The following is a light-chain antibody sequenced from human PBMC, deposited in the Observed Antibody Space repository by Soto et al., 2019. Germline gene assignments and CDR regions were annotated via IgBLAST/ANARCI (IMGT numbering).Light chain of an antibody. CDR1: TSNIGNNA. CDR2: FDD. Sequence: QSVLTQPPSVSGAPRQRVSISCSGATSNIGNNAVNWYQQLPGKAPKLLIYFDDLMPSGVSDRFSGSKSGTSASLAISGLQSADEAEYYCAAWDDSLNVVLFGGGTKLTVL. V-gene: IGLV1-36*01. CDR3: AAWDDSLNVVL. J-gene: IGLJ2*01.